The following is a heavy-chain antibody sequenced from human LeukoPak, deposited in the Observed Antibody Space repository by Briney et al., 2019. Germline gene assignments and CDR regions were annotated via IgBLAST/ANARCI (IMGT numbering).Heavy chain of an antibody. V-gene: IGHV1-69*05. CDR2: IIPIFGTA. D-gene: IGHD5-12*01. CDR3: ARGWRYSGYEPGLDY. Sequence: SVKVSCKASGGTFSSYAISWVRQAPGQGLEWMGGIIPIFGTANYAQKFQGRVTITTDESTSTAYMELSSLRSEDTAVYYCARGWRYSGYEPGLDYWGRGTLVTVSS. J-gene: IGHJ4*02. CDR1: GGTFSSYA.